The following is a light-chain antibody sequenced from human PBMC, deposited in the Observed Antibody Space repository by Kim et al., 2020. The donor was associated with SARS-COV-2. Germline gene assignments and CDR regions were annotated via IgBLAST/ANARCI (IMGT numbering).Light chain of an antibody. V-gene: IGLV1-44*01. CDR2: TTN. Sequence: GQSVTISCSGSSSNIGTNPINWYQQLPGTAPKLLIYTTNQRPSGVPDRFSGSKSGTSASLAISGLQSEDEGDYYCGAWDDTLKGYVFGTGTKVTVL. CDR3: GAWDDTLKGYV. CDR1: SSNIGTNP. J-gene: IGLJ1*01.